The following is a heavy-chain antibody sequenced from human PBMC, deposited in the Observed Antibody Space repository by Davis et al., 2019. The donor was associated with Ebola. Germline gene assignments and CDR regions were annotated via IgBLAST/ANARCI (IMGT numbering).Heavy chain of an antibody. CDR2: ISSSSSYI. D-gene: IGHD5-12*01. Sequence: PGGSLRLSCAASGFTFSSYSMNWVRQAPGKGLEWVSSISSSSSYIYYADSVKGRFTISRDNAKNSLYLQMNSLRAEDTAVYYCAKGMHGGYVPCVLDYWGQGTQVTVSS. CDR3: AKGMHGGYVPCVLDY. CDR1: GFTFSSYS. J-gene: IGHJ4*02. V-gene: IGHV3-21*01.